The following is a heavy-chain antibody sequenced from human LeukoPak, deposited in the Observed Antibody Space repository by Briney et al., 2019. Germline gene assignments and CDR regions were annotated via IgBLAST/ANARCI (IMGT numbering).Heavy chain of an antibody. J-gene: IGHJ4*02. CDR1: GFTFSTSW. D-gene: IGHD3-10*01. CDR2: IKEDGTEK. Sequence: GMSLRLSCAASGFTFSTSWMTWVRQTPGKGLEGVANIKEDGTEKNYVDSVKGRFTISRNNTNNSLYLQMNGLRAEDTALYYCARTYGSGSSYRHFDSWGQGTLVTVSS. V-gene: IGHV3-7*01. CDR3: ARTYGSGSSYRHFDS.